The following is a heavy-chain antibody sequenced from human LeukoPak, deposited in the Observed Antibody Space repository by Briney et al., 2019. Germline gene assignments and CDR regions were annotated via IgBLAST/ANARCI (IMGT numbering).Heavy chain of an antibody. J-gene: IGHJ6*02. Sequence: GGSLRLSCAASGFTFSSYAMSWVRQAPGKGLEWVSAISGSGGSTYYADSVKGRFTISRDNSKNTLYLQMNSLRAEDTAVYYCAKAVGWSTYYAMDVWGQGTTVTVSS. V-gene: IGHV3-23*01. CDR3: AKAVGWSTYYAMDV. CDR2: ISGSGGST. D-gene: IGHD6-19*01. CDR1: GFTFSSYA.